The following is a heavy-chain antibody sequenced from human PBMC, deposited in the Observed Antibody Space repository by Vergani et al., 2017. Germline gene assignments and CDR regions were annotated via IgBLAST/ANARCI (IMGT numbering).Heavy chain of an antibody. CDR3: AKGGNYDILTGYYPGMVDY. CDR2: ISGSGGST. J-gene: IGHJ4*02. Sequence: EVQLLESGGGLVQPGGSLRLSCAASGFTFSSYAMSWVRQAPGKGLEWVSAISGSGGSTYYADSVKGRFTISRDNSKNTLYLQMNSLRAEDTAVYYCAKGGNYDILTGYYPGMVDYWGQGTLVTVSS. D-gene: IGHD3-9*01. CDR1: GFTFSSYA. V-gene: IGHV3-23*01.